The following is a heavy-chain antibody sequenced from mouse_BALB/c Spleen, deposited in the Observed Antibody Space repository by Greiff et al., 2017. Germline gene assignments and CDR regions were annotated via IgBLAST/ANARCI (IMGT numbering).Heavy chain of an antibody. Sequence: EVMLVESGGGLVKPGGSLKLSCAASGFTFSDYYMYWVRQTPEKRLEWVATISDGGSYTYYPDSVKGRFTISRDNAKNNLYLQMSSLKSEDTAMYYCARDDGYPDYWGQGTTLTVSS. CDR3: ARDDGYPDY. CDR1: GFTFSDYY. CDR2: ISDGGSYT. J-gene: IGHJ2*01. D-gene: IGHD2-3*01. V-gene: IGHV5-4*02.